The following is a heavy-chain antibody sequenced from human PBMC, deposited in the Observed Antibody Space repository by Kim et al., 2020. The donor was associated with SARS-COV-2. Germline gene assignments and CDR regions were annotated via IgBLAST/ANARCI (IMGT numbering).Heavy chain of an antibody. CDR2: IKSKTDGGTT. Sequence: GGSLRLSCAASGFTFSNAWMSWVRQAPGKGLEWVGRIKSKTDGGTTDYAAPVKGRFTISRDDSKNTLYLQMNSLKTEDTAVYYCTTDPSPHGYGSGSYNYYYGMDVWGQGTTVTVSS. D-gene: IGHD3-10*01. J-gene: IGHJ6*02. V-gene: IGHV3-15*01. CDR1: GFTFSNAW. CDR3: TTDPSPHGYGSGSYNYYYGMDV.